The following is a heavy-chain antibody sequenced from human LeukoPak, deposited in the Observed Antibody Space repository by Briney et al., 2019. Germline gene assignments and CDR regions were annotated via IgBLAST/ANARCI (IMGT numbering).Heavy chain of an antibody. CDR2: INHSGST. D-gene: IGHD6-13*01. Sequence: SETLSLTCAVYGGSFSGYYWSWIRQPPGKGLEWIGEINHSGSTNYNPSLKSRVTISVDTSKNQFSLKLSSVTAADTAVYYCAREAIAAAVGSFDYWGQGTLVTVSS. J-gene: IGHJ4*02. V-gene: IGHV4-34*01. CDR3: AREAIAAAVGSFDY. CDR1: GGSFSGYY.